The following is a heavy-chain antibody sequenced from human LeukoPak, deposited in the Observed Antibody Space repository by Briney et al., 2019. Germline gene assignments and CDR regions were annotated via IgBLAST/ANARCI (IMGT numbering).Heavy chain of an antibody. CDR3: ARVVGDLRFLEWLTTRSNAFDI. CDR2: INHSGST. Sequence: SETLSLTCAVYGGSFSGYYWSWIRQPPGKGLEWIGEINHSGSTNYNPSHKSRVTISVDTSKNQFSLKLSSVTAADTAVYYCARVVGDLRFLEWLTTRSNAFDIWGQGTMVTVSS. D-gene: IGHD3-3*01. J-gene: IGHJ3*02. CDR1: GGSFSGYY. V-gene: IGHV4-34*01.